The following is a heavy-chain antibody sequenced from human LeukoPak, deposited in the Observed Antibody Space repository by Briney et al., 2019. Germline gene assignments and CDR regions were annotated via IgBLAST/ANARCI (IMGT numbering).Heavy chain of an antibody. CDR1: GFTHLSYL. D-gene: IGHD3-22*01. CDR2: IKPDGSEK. CDR3: AIICSSGNYSSG. J-gene: IGHJ4*02. V-gene: IGHV3-7*05. Sequence: PGGSLRLTFPCCGFTHLSYLLSYVGQVPGKGLEWVANIKPDGSEKYYVDSVKGRFTISRDNSKNTLYLQMNSLRVEDTAIYFCAIICSSGNYSSGWGQGTLVTVSS.